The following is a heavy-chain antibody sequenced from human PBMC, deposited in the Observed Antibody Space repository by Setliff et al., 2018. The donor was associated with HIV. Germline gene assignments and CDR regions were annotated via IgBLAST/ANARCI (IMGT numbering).Heavy chain of an antibody. CDR3: ARDPSDGYGHFDF. J-gene: IGHJ4*02. CDR2: INHSGSA. CDR1: GGSFSGYS. D-gene: IGHD2-2*03. Sequence: PSETLSLTCAVYGGSFSGYSWIWIRQPPGKGLEWIGEINHSGSANYNPSLKSRVTISIDTSRNQLSLTLSSVTAADTAVYYCARDPSDGYGHFDFWGQGALVTVSS. V-gene: IGHV4-34*01.